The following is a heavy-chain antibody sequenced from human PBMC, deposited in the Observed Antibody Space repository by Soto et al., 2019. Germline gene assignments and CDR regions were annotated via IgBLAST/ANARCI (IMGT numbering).Heavy chain of an antibody. D-gene: IGHD3-22*01. CDR3: ARTPQPAYDSRSGGFDY. CDR2: IIPIFGTA. V-gene: IGHV1-69*13. Sequence: ASVKVSCKASGGTFSSYAISWVRQAPGQGLEWMGGIIPIFGTANYAQKFQGRVTITADESTSTAYMELSSLRSEDTAVYYCARTPQPAYDSRSGGFDYWGQGTLVTVSS. J-gene: IGHJ4*02. CDR1: GGTFSSYA.